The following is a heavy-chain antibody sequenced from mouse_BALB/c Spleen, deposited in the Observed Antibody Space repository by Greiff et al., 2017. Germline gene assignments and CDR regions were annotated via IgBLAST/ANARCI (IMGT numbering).Heavy chain of an antibody. Sequence: QVQLQQSGAELVRPGASVTLSCKASGYTFTDYEMHWVKQTPVHGLEWIGAIDPETGGTAYNQKFKGKATLTADKSSSTAYMELRSLTSEDSAVYYCTRNWDGYAMDYWGQGTSVTVAS. CDR1: GYTFTDYE. D-gene: IGHD4-1*01. CDR2: IDPETGGT. CDR3: TRNWDGYAMDY. V-gene: IGHV1-15*01. J-gene: IGHJ4*01.